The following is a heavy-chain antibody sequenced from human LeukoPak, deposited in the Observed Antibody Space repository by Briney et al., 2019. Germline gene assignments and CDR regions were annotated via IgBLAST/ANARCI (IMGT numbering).Heavy chain of an antibody. V-gene: IGHV3-21*01. CDR2: ISSSSSSYI. D-gene: IGHD3-10*01. CDR1: GFTFSSYS. Sequence: GGSLRLSCAASGFTFSSYSMNWVRQAPGKGLEWVSPISSSSSSYIYYADSVKGRFTISRDNAKNSLYLQMNSLRAEDTAVYYCARSNYYGFFYMDVWGKGTTVTVSS. J-gene: IGHJ6*03. CDR3: ARSNYYGFFYMDV.